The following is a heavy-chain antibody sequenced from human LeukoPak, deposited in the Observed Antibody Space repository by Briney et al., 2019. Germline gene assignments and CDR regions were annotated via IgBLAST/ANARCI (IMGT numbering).Heavy chain of an antibody. V-gene: IGHV3-23*01. CDR2: ISGSGGST. CDR1: GFTFSSYA. Sequence: GGSLRLSCAASGFTFSSYAMSWVRQAPGKGLEWVSAISGSGGSTYYADSVKGRFTISRDNSKNTLYLQMNSLRAEDTAVYYCARVSRSSSSSWNYYYYMDVWGKGTTVTVSS. D-gene: IGHD6-13*01. CDR3: ARVSRSSSSSWNYYYYMDV. J-gene: IGHJ6*03.